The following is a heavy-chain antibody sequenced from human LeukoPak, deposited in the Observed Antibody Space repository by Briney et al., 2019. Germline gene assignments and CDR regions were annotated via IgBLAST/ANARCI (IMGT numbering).Heavy chain of an antibody. Sequence: PGGSLRLSCAASGFTFSTYSMNWVRQAPGKGLEWVSYISSSSSTIHYADSVRGRFTISRDNAKNSLYLQINSPRDEDTAVYYCARAFSGDYGMDVWGQGTTVTVSS. CDR1: GFTFSTYS. CDR3: ARAFSGDYGMDV. D-gene: IGHD4-17*01. CDR2: ISSSSSTI. V-gene: IGHV3-48*02. J-gene: IGHJ6*02.